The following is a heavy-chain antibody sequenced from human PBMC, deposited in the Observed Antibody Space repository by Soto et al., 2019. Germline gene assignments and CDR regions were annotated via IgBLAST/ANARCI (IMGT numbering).Heavy chain of an antibody. Sequence: SVKVSCKASGGTFSTYSINWVRQAPGQGLEWMGGIIPIFGTANYAQKFQGRVTITADKSTSTAYMELSSLRSEDTAVYYCARCHRAARFWPYYYYGMDVWGQGTTVTVSS. CDR1: GGTFSTYS. J-gene: IGHJ6*02. D-gene: IGHD6-6*01. CDR3: ARCHRAARFWPYYYYGMDV. CDR2: IIPIFGTA. V-gene: IGHV1-69*06.